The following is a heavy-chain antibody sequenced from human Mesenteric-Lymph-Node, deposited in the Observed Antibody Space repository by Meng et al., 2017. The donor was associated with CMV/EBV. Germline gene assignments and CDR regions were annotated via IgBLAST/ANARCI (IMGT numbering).Heavy chain of an antibody. V-gene: IGHV3-21*01. CDR3: ARVPRTYTTGDYSMDV. D-gene: IGHD1-1*01. CDR2: IDSSSTYI. J-gene: IGHJ6*02. Sequence: GESLKISCAASGFSFSSHAMNWVRQAPGKGLEWVSSIDSSSTYIYYADSVKGRFTISRDNAKNSLYLQMNSLRAEDTAVYYCARVPRTYTTGDYSMDVWGQGTTVTVSS. CDR1: GFSFSSHA.